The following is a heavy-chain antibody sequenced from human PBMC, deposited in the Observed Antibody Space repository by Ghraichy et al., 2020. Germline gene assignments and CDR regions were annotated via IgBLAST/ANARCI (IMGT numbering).Heavy chain of an antibody. V-gene: IGHV4-59*01. CDR3: ASSGWSEDYYYGMDV. J-gene: IGHJ6*02. Sequence: SETLSLTCTVSGGSISSYYWSWIRQPPGKGLEWIGYIYYSGSTNYNPSLKSQVTISVDTSKNQFSLKLSSVTAADTAVYYCASSGWSEDYYYGMDVWGQGTTVTVSS. CDR2: IYYSGST. CDR1: GGSISSYY. D-gene: IGHD6-19*01.